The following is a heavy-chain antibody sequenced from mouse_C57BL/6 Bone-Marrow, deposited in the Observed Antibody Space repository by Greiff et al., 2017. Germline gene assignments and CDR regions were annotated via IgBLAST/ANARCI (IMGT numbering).Heavy chain of an antibody. V-gene: IGHV5-4*01. CDR2: ISDGGSYT. Sequence: EVKLEESGGGLVKPGGSLKLSCAASGFTFSSYAMSWVRQTPEKRLEWVATISDGGSYTYYPDNVKGRFTISRDNAKNNLYLQMSHLKSEDTAMYDCARDRDYYGSSLFAYWGQGTLVTVSA. CDR3: ARDRDYYGSSLFAY. J-gene: IGHJ3*01. D-gene: IGHD1-1*01. CDR1: GFTFSSYA.